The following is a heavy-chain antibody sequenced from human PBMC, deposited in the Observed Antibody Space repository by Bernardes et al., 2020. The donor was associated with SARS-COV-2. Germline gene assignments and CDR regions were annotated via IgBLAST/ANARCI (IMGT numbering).Heavy chain of an antibody. V-gene: IGHV3-48*01. CDR3: ARERGDPYNRGWASPFDN. CDR1: GFTFSTSN. J-gene: IGHJ4*02. Sequence: GGSLRLSCAASGFTFSTSNMNWVRQAPGKGLEWISYISSTSITIYYADSVKGRFTISRDNAKNSLYLQMNSLRAEDTAIYYCARERGDPYNRGWASPFDNWGQGTLVTVSS. CDR2: ISSTSITI. D-gene: IGHD6-19*01.